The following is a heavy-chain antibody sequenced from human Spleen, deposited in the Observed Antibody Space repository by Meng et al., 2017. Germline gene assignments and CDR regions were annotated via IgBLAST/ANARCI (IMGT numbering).Heavy chain of an antibody. Sequence: GESLKISCAASGFTFSSYGMHWVRQAPGKGLEWVAVIWYDGSNKYYADSVKGRFTISRDNSKNTLHLQMNGLRAEDTAVYYCATASSVRIAAAGRYWYFDLWGRGTLVTVSS. V-gene: IGHV3-33*08. CDR2: IWYDGSNK. CDR3: ATASSVRIAAAGRYWYFDL. J-gene: IGHJ2*01. D-gene: IGHD6-13*01. CDR1: GFTFSSYG.